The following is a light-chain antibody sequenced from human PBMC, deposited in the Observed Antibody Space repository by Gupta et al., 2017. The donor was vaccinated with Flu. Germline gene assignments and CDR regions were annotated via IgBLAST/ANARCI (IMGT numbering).Light chain of an antibody. V-gene: IGKV3-20*01. CDR1: QSVSTSY. Sequence: EIVLTQSPGTLSLSPGERATLSCRASQSVSTSYLAWYQQKPGLAPRLLMYATSTRATDIPDRFSGSGSGTDLTLTISRLEPEDFAVYYCQQYSSSSYSFGQGTKLEI. CDR2: ATS. J-gene: IGKJ2*03. CDR3: QQYSSSSYS.